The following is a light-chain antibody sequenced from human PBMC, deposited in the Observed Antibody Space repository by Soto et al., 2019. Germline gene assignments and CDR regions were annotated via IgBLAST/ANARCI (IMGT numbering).Light chain of an antibody. CDR3: QEANTFPLWT. V-gene: IGKV1D-12*01. Sequence: DIQVTQSPSSVSSSVGDRVTITCRASQSISNWLAWYQQKPGKAPKLLIYDATSLQGGVPPRFSGSVSGTDFTLTINSRQPEDVATYFCQEANTFPLWTFGQGTKVDFK. J-gene: IGKJ1*01. CDR2: DAT. CDR1: QSISNW.